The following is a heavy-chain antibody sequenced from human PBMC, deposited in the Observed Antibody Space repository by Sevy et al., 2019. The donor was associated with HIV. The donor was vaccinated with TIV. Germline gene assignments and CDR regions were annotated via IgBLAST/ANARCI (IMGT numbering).Heavy chain of an antibody. CDR1: GFTFSSYA. V-gene: IGHV3-30-3*01. Sequence: GETLKISCAASGFTFSSYAMHWVRQAPGKGLEWVAVISYDGSNKYYADSVKGRFTISRDNSKNTLYLQMNSLRAEDTAVYYCARDPGNEAFDIWGQGTMVTVSS. CDR2: ISYDGSNK. J-gene: IGHJ3*02. CDR3: ARDPGNEAFDI.